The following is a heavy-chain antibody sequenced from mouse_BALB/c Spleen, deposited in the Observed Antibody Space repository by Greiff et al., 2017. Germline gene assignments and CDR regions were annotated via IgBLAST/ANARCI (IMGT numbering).Heavy chain of an antibody. CDR1: GFTFSSFG. J-gene: IGHJ4*01. D-gene: IGHD2-1*01. CDR2: ISSGSSTI. Sequence: DVKLVESGGGLVQPGGSRKLSCAASGFTFSSFGMHWVRQAPEKGLEWVAYISSGSSTIYYADTVKGRFTISRDNPKNTLFLQMTSLRSEDTAMYYCARWDGNYGYYAMDYWGQGTSVTVSS. CDR3: ARWDGNYGYYAMDY. V-gene: IGHV5-17*02.